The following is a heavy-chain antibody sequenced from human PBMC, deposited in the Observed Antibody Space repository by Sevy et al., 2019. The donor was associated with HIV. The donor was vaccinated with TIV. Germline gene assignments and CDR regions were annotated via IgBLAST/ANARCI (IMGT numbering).Heavy chain of an antibody. D-gene: IGHD6-19*01. Sequence: GGSLRLSCAASGFTFSSYWMSWVRQAPGKGLEWVANIKQDGSEKYYVDSVKGRFTISRDNAKNSLYLQMNSLRAEDTAVYYCVRDLGSPGRWLVGDYYYYYGMDVWGQGTTVTVSS. CDR3: VRDLGSPGRWLVGDYYYYYGMDV. J-gene: IGHJ6*02. CDR2: IKQDGSEK. V-gene: IGHV3-7*01. CDR1: GFTFSSYW.